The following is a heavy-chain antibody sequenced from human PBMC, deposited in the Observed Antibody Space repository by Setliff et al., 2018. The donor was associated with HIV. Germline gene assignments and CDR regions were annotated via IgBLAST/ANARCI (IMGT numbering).Heavy chain of an antibody. J-gene: IGHJ4*02. CDR3: ARGGGYSGYDGTLDY. Sequence: GGSLRLSCAASGFSFTDAWMNWVRQAPGKGLEWVANIKQDGGETYYVDSAKGRFIISRDNAKNSLSLQMNSLRAEDTAVYYCARGGGYSGYDGTLDYWGQGTQVTVSS. CDR2: IKQDGGET. D-gene: IGHD5-12*01. CDR1: GFSFTDAW. V-gene: IGHV3-7*03.